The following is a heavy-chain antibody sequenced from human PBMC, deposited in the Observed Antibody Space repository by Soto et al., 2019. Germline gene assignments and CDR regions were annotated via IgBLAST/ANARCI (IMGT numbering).Heavy chain of an antibody. CDR3: AREGVAPYYYYGMDV. J-gene: IGHJ6*02. CDR1: GYTFTRSG. V-gene: IGHV1-18*01. Sequence: QVQLVQSGAEVKKPGASVKVSCKASGYTFTRSGFSWVRQAPGQGLEWMGWISTYNGDTNYAQTFQGRVTMTTDTSTSTVHMEVRSLRSDDTAVYYCAREGVAPYYYYGMDVWGQGTPVTVSS. CDR2: ISTYNGDT. D-gene: IGHD5-12*01.